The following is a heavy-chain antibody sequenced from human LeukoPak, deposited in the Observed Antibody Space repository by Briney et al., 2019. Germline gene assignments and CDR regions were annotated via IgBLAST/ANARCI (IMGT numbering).Heavy chain of an antibody. CDR3: ARVPRLRYFDWLLWTPYFDY. CDR2: MNPNSGNT. CDR1: GYTFTIYD. D-gene: IGHD3-9*01. V-gene: IGHV1-8*01. Sequence: ASVTVSFKASGYTFTIYDINWVRQAPGQGLEWMGWMNPNSGNTGYAQKFQGRVTMTRNTSISTAYMELSSLRSEDTAVYYCARVPRLRYFDWLLWTPYFDYWGQGTLVTVSS. J-gene: IGHJ4*02.